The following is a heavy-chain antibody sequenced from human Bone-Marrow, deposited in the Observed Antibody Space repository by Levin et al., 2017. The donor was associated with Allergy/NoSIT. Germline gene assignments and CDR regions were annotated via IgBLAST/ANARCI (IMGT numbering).Heavy chain of an antibody. CDR2: ISSTGSVV. Sequence: SGGSLRLSCAASGFTFSDYYMSWIRQVPGKGLEWISYISSTGSVVNYADSVKGRFTISRDNDKNSLFLQMNSLRADDTAVYYCARAGGIDYFGAGSYTDNWGQGTLVTVSS. D-gene: IGHD3-10*01. V-gene: IGHV3-11*01. CDR3: ARAGGIDYFGAGSYTDN. CDR1: GFTFSDYY. J-gene: IGHJ1*01.